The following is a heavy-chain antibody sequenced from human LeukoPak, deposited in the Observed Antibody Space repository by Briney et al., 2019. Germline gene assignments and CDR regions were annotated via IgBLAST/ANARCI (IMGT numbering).Heavy chain of an antibody. CDR2: VKKDGSEQ. CDR1: GFTFSNHW. Sequence: GGSLRLSCAASGFTFSNHWMSWVRQAPGKGLELVANVKKDGSEQDYVDCVKGRFTISRDNAKNLLYLQMNSLRTEDTAVHYCSRVGPGGAGAFDYWGQGTLVTVSS. D-gene: IGHD6-13*01. J-gene: IGHJ4*02. V-gene: IGHV3-7*01. CDR3: SRVGPGGAGAFDY.